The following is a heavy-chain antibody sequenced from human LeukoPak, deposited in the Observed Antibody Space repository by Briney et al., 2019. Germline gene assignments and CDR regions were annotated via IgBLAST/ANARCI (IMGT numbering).Heavy chain of an antibody. CDR1: GFTFSRYA. V-gene: IGHV3-23*01. D-gene: IGHD1-1*01. Sequence: GGSLRLSCAAFGFTFSRYAMSWVRQAPGKGLVWVSTISGSGDTTYFADSVKGRLIISRDNSKNTVYLQVTSLRVGDTATYFCAKGSRLDCYDYWGQGTLVTVSS. J-gene: IGHJ4*02. CDR2: ISGSGDTT. CDR3: AKGSRLDCYDY.